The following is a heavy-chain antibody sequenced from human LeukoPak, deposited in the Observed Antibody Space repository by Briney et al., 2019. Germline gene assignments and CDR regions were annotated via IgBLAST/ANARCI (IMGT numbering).Heavy chain of an antibody. CDR3: ARDGGYSSSWYYFDY. CDR1: GITFSDYY. Sequence: GGSLRLSCAASGITFSDYYMSWIRQAPGKGLEWVSYISSSSSYTNYADSVKGRFTISRDNAKNSVYLQMNSLRAEDTAVYYCARDGGYSSSWYYFDYWGQGTLVTVSS. J-gene: IGHJ4*02. D-gene: IGHD6-13*01. V-gene: IGHV3-11*05. CDR2: ISSSSSYT.